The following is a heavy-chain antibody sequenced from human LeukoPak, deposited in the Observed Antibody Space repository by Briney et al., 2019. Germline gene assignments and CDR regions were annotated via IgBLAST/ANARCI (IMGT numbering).Heavy chain of an antibody. D-gene: IGHD2-15*01. J-gene: IGHJ5*02. Sequence: PGGSLRLSCAASGFTFSSYAMSWVRQAPGKGLEWVSAISGSGCSTYYADSLKGRFTISRDNSKNTLYLQMNSLRAEDTAVYYCAKADIVVVVAAINWFDPWGQGTLVTVSS. CDR3: AKADIVVVVAAINWFDP. CDR2: ISGSGCST. CDR1: GFTFSSYA. V-gene: IGHV3-23*01.